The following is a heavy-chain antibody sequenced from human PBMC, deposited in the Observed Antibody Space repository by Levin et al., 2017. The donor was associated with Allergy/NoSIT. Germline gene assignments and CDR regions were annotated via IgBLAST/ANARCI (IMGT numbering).Heavy chain of an antibody. CDR3: AREPSKIDY. D-gene: IGHD4-11*01. Sequence: LSLPCAASGFTFRDSYMSWIRQAPGKGLEWVSYISSSGSTIYYADSVKGRFTISRDNAKNSLYLQMNSLRAEDTAVYYCAREPSKIDYWGQGTLVTVSS. CDR1: GFTFRDSY. CDR2: ISSSGSTI. V-gene: IGHV3-11*01. J-gene: IGHJ4*02.